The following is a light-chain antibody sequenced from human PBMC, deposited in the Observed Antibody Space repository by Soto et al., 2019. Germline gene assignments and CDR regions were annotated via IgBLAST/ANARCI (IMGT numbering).Light chain of an antibody. CDR3: QPYNNWGRT. CDR2: GAS. Sequence: EIVMTQSPATLSVSPGERATLSCRASQSVSSNLAWYQQKPGQAPRLLIYGASTRATGIPARFSGSGSGTEFTLTISSLQYEDFEVYYCQPYNNWGRTLGQGTKVDIK. CDR1: QSVSSN. V-gene: IGKV3-15*01. J-gene: IGKJ1*01.